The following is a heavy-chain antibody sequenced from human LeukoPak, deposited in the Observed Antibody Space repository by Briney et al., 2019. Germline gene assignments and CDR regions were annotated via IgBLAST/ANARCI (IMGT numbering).Heavy chain of an antibody. CDR1: GYSISSGYY. Sequence: PSETLSLTCTVSGYSISSGYYWGWIRQPPGKGLEWIGSIYHSGSTYYNPSLKSRVTISVDTSKNQFSLKLSSVTAADTAVYYCARTVLLWFGEGGYFDYWGQGTLVTVSS. CDR3: ARTVLLWFGEGGYFDY. CDR2: IYHSGST. V-gene: IGHV4-38-2*02. J-gene: IGHJ4*02. D-gene: IGHD3-10*01.